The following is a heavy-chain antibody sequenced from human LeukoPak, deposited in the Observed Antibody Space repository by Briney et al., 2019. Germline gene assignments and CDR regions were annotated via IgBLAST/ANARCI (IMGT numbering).Heavy chain of an antibody. CDR2: IWYDGSNK. CDR1: GFTFSNYG. D-gene: IGHD6-6*01. J-gene: IGHJ4*02. V-gene: IGHV3-33*01. Sequence: GRSLRLSCPASGFTFSNYGMHWLRQAPAKGLEWVAVIWYDGSNKYYADSVKGRFTICRDNSKNTLYLKMNSLRAEDTAVYYCARERVAARQFDYWGQGTLVTVSS. CDR3: ARERVAARQFDY.